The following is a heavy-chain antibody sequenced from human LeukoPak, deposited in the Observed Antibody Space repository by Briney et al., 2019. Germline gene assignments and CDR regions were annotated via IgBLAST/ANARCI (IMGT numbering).Heavy chain of an antibody. CDR3: AKGSTSHSYYY. D-gene: IGHD1-26*01. CDR2: ISGSGGRT. Sequence: GGSLRLSCVVSGFTFSSYAKSGVSRAPGRGRVWVLAISGSGGRTYYADSVKGRFTISRDNSKNTLYLQMNSLRAEDTAIYYCAKGSTSHSYYYWGQGTLVTVSS. V-gene: IGHV3-23*01. J-gene: IGHJ4*02. CDR1: GFTFSSYA.